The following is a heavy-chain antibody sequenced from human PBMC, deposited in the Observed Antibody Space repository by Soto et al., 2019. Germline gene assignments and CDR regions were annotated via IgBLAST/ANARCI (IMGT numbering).Heavy chain of an antibody. CDR3: ASSSLYGMDV. J-gene: IGHJ6*02. V-gene: IGHV4-34*01. CDR2: ISPSGTT. Sequence: SETLSLTCSLYSGSLSGYYWSWIRQPPGKGLEWIGEISPSGTTNYSPSLKSRVSISVDTSKNQFSLNLTSLTAADTAVYYCASSSLYGMDVWGQGTTVTVSS. CDR1: SGSLSGYY.